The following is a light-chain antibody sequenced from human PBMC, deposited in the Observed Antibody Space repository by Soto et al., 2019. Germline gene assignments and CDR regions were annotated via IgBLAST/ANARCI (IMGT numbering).Light chain of an antibody. CDR1: QSLLYSSNNKNY. J-gene: IGKJ4*02. CDR2: WAS. CDR3: QQYYSIPPT. V-gene: IGKV4-1*01. Sequence: DIVMTQSPDSLAVSLGERATINCKSSQSLLYSSNNKNYLTWYQHKPGQPPKLLIYWASTRKSGVPDRFSGSGSGTDFTLTISSLQAEDMAVYYCQQYYSIPPTFGGGTKVEIK.